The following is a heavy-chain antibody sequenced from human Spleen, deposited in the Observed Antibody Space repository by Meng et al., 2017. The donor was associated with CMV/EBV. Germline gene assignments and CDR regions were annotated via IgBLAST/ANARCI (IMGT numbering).Heavy chain of an antibody. CDR3: ARDNSGNPRRIDY. J-gene: IGHJ4*02. D-gene: IGHD3-10*01. Sequence: LSLTCAASEFTFSSYAVHWVRQAPGKGLEWVAVISYDGSNRYYADSVKGRFTISRDNSKNTLYLQMNSLRAEDTAIYYCARDNSGNPRRIDYWGQGTLVTVSS. CDR1: EFTFSSYA. V-gene: IGHV3-30*04. CDR2: ISYDGSNR.